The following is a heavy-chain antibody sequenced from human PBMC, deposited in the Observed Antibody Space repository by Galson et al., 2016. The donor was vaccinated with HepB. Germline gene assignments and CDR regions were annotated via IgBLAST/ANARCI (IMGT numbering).Heavy chain of an antibody. Sequence: PALVKPTQTLTLTCTFSGFSLGTTAVGVGWIRQPPGQALTWLALIYWDDYEHYSPSLRTRLTITKDTSKNQVVLTMNNMDPMDTATYYCAHFYGSGFYSWKMLDSWGQGILVIVSS. D-gene: IGHD3-10*01. CDR1: GFSLGTTAVG. CDR3: AHFYGSGFYSWKMLDS. V-gene: IGHV2-5*02. CDR2: IYWDDYE. J-gene: IGHJ5*01.